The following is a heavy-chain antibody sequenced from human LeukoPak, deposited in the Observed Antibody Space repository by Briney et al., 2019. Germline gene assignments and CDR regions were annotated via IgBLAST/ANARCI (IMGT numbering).Heavy chain of an antibody. V-gene: IGHV1-2*02. CDR2: INPNTGGT. J-gene: IGHJ4*01. D-gene: IGHD5-18*01. Sequence: ASVKVSCKTSGYTFTKYHIHWVRQAPGQGLEWVGWINPNTGGTNYAQKFQGRVTVTSDTSISTAYMELRRLRSDDTAVYYCARDDTALIHYWGHGTLVTVSS. CDR1: GYTFTKYH. CDR3: ARDDTALIHY.